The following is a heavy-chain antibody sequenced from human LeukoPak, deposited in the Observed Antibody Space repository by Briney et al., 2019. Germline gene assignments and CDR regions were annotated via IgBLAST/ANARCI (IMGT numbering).Heavy chain of an antibody. CDR2: IYYSGST. CDR1: GGSISSSSYY. Sequence: SETLSLTCTVSGGSISSSSYYWGWIRQPPGKGLEWIGSIYYSGSTYYNPSLKSRVTISVDTSKNQFSLKLSSATAADTAVYYCARIQLWLYYFDYWGQGTLVTVSS. V-gene: IGHV4-39*07. D-gene: IGHD5-18*01. CDR3: ARIQLWLYYFDY. J-gene: IGHJ4*02.